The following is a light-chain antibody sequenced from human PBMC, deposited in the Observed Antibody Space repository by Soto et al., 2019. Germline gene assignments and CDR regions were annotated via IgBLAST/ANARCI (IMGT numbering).Light chain of an antibody. Sequence: DIQMTQSPSTLSASVGDRVTITCRASQRVTTWLAWYQQKPGQAPNLPIHDSSTLEPRVPPWFRGSGSGTVFTLTLSNLQPDDLATYYCQQYNSYPSFGRGTKVDIK. J-gene: IGKJ3*01. CDR2: DSS. V-gene: IGKV1-5*01. CDR3: QQYNSYPS. CDR1: QRVTTW.